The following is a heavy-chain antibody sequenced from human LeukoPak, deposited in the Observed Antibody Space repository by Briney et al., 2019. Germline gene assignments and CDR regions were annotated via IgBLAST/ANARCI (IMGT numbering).Heavy chain of an antibody. V-gene: IGHV3-21*01. CDR1: GFTFSSYT. D-gene: IGHD3-10*02. CDR2: ISSSSSYI. CDR3: AELGITMIGGV. J-gene: IGHJ6*04. Sequence: GGSLRLSCAASGFTFSSYTMNWVRQAPGRGLEWVSSISSSSSYIYYADSVKGRFTISRDNTKNSLYLQMNSLRAEDTAVYYCAELGITMIGGVWGKGTTVTISS.